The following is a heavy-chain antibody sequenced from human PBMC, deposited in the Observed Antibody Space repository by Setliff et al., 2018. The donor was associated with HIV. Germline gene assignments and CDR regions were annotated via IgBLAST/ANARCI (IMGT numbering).Heavy chain of an antibody. CDR1: GGSITSSSYY. V-gene: IGHV4-39*07. CDR3: AGADYSDTSGYYSNFDY. D-gene: IGHD3-22*01. CDR2: IYYSGIT. J-gene: IGHJ4*02. Sequence: SETLSLTCTVSGGSITSSSYYWGWIRQPPGKGLEWIGSIYYSGITNYNVSLKSRVTISVDTSKNQFSLKLRSVTAADTAVYYCAGADYSDTSGYYSNFDYWGQGTLVTVSS.